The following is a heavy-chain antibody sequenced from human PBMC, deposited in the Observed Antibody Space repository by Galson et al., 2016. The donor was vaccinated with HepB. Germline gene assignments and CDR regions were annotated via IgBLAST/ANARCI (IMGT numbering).Heavy chain of an antibody. Sequence: ALVKPTQTLTLTCTFSGFSLSTSGAGVGWIRQPPGKALEWLALIYWDDDKRYSPSLRSRLTITKGTSKNQVVLTMTNMDPVDTATYYCAHRRCYSSGCHRFDYWGQGTLGTVAS. D-gene: IGHD6-19*01. V-gene: IGHV2-5*02. CDR1: GFSLSTSGAG. CDR3: AHRRCYSSGCHRFDY. J-gene: IGHJ4*02. CDR2: IYWDDDK.